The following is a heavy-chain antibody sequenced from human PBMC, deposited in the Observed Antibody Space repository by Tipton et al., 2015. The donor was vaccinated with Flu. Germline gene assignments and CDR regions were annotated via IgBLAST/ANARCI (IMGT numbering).Heavy chain of an antibody. D-gene: IGHD6-19*01. J-gene: IGHJ3*01. V-gene: IGHV4-61*02. CDR1: GGSIIRGSYY. CDR3: ARERRGGWPFYDAFDF. Sequence: TLSLTCTVSGGSIIRGSYYYNWIRQPAGKGLEWIGRIYMGGRTNYNPSLKSRVTMSVDLFKNQISLRLSSVTAADTAVYYCARERRGGWPFYDAFDFWGQGTTVTVSS. CDR2: IYMGGRT.